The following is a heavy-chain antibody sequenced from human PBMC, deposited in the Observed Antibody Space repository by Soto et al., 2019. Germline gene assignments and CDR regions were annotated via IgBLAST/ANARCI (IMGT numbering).Heavy chain of an antibody. CDR1: GFTFSDYY. V-gene: IGHV3-11*05. D-gene: IGHD5-18*01. Sequence: GGSLRLSCAASGFTFSDYYMSWIRQAPGKGLEWVSYISSSSSYTNYADSVKGRFTISRDNAKNSLYLKMNSLRAEDMALFYCARATDTAMVYFDYWGQGTLVTVSS. J-gene: IGHJ4*02. CDR3: ARATDTAMVYFDY. CDR2: ISSSSSYT.